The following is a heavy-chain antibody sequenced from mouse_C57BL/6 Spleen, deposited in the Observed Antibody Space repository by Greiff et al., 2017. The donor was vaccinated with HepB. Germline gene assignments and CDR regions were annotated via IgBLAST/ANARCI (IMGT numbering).Heavy chain of an antibody. CDR2: IDPEDGDT. CDR1: GFNIKDYY. J-gene: IGHJ3*01. CDR3: TVLYYYGSSPWFAY. V-gene: IGHV14-1*01. Sequence: VQLKQSGAELVRPGASVKLSCTASGFNIKDYYMHWVKQRPEQGLEWIGRIDPEDGDTEYAPKFQGKATMTADTSSNTAYLQLSSLTSEDTAVYYCTVLYYYGSSPWFAYWGQGTLVTVSA. D-gene: IGHD1-1*01.